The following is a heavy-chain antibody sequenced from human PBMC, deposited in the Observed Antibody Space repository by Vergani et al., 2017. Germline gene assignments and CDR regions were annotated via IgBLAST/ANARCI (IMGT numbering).Heavy chain of an antibody. CDR1: GYTFTSYD. Sequence: QVQLVQSGAEVKKPGASVKVSCKASGYTFTSYDINWVRQATGQGLEWMGWMNPNSGNTGYAQKFQGRVTMTRNTSISTAYMELSSLRSEDTAVYYCARQKSSGWYPIYYYYYGMDVWGQGTTVTVSS. CDR3: ARQKSSGWYPIYYYYYGMDV. V-gene: IGHV1-8*01. D-gene: IGHD6-19*01. CDR2: MNPNSGNT. J-gene: IGHJ6*02.